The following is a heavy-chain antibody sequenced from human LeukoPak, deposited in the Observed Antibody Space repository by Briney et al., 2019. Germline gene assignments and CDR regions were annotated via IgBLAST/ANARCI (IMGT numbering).Heavy chain of an antibody. Sequence: GGSLRLSCAASEFSVGSNYMTWVRQAPGKGLEWVSLIYSGGSTYYADSVKGRFTISRDNSKNTLYLQMNSLRAEDAAVYYCARGVGGYSYGLISYYYYMDVWGKGTTVTISS. CDR2: IYSGGST. CDR1: EFSVGSNY. CDR3: ARGVGGYSYGLISYYYYMDV. V-gene: IGHV3-66*01. D-gene: IGHD5-18*01. J-gene: IGHJ6*03.